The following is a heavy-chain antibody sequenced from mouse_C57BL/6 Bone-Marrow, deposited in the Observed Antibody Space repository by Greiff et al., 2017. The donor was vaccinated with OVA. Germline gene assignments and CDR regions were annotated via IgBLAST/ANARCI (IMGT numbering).Heavy chain of an antibody. D-gene: IGHD2-5*01. J-gene: IGHJ3*01. Sequence: QVQLQQPGAELVMPGASVKLSCKASGYTFTSYWMHWVKQRPGQGLEWIGEIDPSDSYTNYNQKFKGKSTLTVDKSSGTAYMQLSSLTSEDSAVYYCARTYYSNSWFAYWGQGTLVTVSA. CDR3: ARTYYSNSWFAY. V-gene: IGHV1-69*01. CDR1: GYTFTSYW. CDR2: IDPSDSYT.